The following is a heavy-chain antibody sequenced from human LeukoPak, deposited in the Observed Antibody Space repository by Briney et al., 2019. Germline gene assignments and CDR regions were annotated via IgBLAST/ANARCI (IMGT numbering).Heavy chain of an antibody. Sequence: GGSLRLSCAASGFTFSSYAMSWVRQVLGKGLQWVADIKQDGSDRFYVDSVKGRFTISRDNAKNSVYLQMNSLRAEDTAVYYCARLYCGVGICYSYYMDVWGKGTTVTVSS. CDR1: GFTFSSYA. CDR3: ARLYCGVGICYSYYMDV. D-gene: IGHD2-21*01. V-gene: IGHV3-7*01. J-gene: IGHJ6*03. CDR2: IKQDGSDR.